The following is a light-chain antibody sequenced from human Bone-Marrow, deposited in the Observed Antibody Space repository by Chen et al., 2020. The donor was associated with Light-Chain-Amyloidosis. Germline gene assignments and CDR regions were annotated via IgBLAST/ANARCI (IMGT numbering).Light chain of an antibody. V-gene: IGKV1-27*01. CDR2: AAS. CDR1: QDISNY. Sequence: DIQMTQSPSSLSASVGDRVTITCRASQDISNYLAWYQQKPGKAPKLLIYAASALQSGVPSRFRGSGSGSGTAFTLTINSLQPEDVATYYCQKYNSAPRTFGQGTKVEIK. J-gene: IGKJ1*01. CDR3: QKYNSAPRT.